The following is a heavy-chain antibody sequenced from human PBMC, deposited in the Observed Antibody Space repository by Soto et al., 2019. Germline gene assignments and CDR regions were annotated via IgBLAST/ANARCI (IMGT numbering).Heavy chain of an antibody. CDR3: VRDDRWAFDF. CDR1: GLSFSDYA. V-gene: IGHV3-48*02. Sequence: EVQLVESGGGLVQPGGSRRVSCAASGLSFSDYAMNWVRQAPGKGLEWVSYISIGSGSIFYADSVKGRFTISRDDAKNSLYLQMHTLRDEDTAVYYCVRDDRWAFDFWGQGTMVTVSS. D-gene: IGHD3-22*01. CDR2: ISIGSGSI. J-gene: IGHJ3*01.